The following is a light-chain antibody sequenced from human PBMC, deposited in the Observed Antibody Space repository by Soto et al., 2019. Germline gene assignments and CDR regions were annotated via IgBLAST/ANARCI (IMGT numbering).Light chain of an antibody. J-gene: IGKJ1*01. CDR3: QQYNNWPGT. CDR2: GAG. V-gene: IGKV3-15*01. Sequence: EIVKTQSPAPLSVSPXEQATLSCRAGESISNNLAWYQQKPGQAPRLLIYGAGTRAAGVPARFSGRGSGTEFTLTISSLQSEDFGVYYCQQYNNWPGTFGQGTKVDIK. CDR1: ESISNN.